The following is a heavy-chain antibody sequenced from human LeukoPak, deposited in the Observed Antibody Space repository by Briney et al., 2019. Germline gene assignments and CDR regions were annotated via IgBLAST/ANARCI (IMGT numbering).Heavy chain of an antibody. CDR3: ARDYDRRNWFDL. V-gene: IGHV3-33*01. Sequence: GGSLRLSCAASGFTFSSYGMHWVRQAPGKGLEWVAVIWYDGSNKYYADSVKGRFTISRDNSKNTLYLQMNSLRAEDTAVYYCARDYDRRNWFDLWGQGTLVTVSS. D-gene: IGHD3-3*01. CDR1: GFTFSSYG. CDR2: IWYDGSNK. J-gene: IGHJ5*02.